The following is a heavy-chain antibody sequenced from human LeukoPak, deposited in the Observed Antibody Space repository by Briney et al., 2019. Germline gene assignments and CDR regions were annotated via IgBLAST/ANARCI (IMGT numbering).Heavy chain of an antibody. J-gene: IGHJ4*02. CDR1: GFTFSSYW. Sequence: GGSLRLSCAASGFTFSSYWMSWVRQAPGKGLEWVANIKQDGSEKYYVDSVKGRFTISRDNAKNSLYLQMNSLRAEDTAVYYCARDYSGGDRPPFDYWGQGTLVTDSS. CDR3: ARDYSGGDRPPFDY. CDR2: IKQDGSEK. V-gene: IGHV3-7*01. D-gene: IGHD2-21*02.